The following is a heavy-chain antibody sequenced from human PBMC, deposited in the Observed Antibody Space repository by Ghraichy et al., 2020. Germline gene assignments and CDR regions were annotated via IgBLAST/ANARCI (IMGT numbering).Heavy chain of an antibody. V-gene: IGHV4-34*01. CDR3: ARQQYQLRYYYYMDV. CDR1: GGPFSGYY. CDR2: INHSGST. Sequence: SETLSLTCAVYGGPFSGYYWSWIRQPPGKGLEWIGEINHSGSTNYNPSLKSRVTISVDTSKNQFSLKLSSVTAADTAVYYCARQQYQLRYYYYMDVWGKGTTVTVSS. J-gene: IGHJ6*03. D-gene: IGHD2-2*01.